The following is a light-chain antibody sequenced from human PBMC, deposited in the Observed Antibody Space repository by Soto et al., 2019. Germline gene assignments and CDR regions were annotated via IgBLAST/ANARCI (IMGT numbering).Light chain of an antibody. CDR2: GAT. V-gene: IGKV1-27*01. Sequence: DIQMTQSPSSLSASIGDRATITCRASHDITNFLAWYRQKPGEHPKLLISGATALQSGVPRRFSGSGSGTDFTLTIGSLQPEDVATYYCQQFLSAPLTFGQGTRLEI. CDR3: QQFLSAPLT. J-gene: IGKJ5*01. CDR1: HDITNF.